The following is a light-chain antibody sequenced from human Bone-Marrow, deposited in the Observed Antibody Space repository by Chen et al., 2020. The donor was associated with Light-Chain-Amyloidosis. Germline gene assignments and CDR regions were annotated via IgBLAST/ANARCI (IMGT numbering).Light chain of an antibody. CDR3: SSYTSSSTRV. J-gene: IGLJ3*02. V-gene: IGLV2-8*01. CDR2: EVT. CDR1: SSDVGTYNY. Sequence: QSALTQLPSASGSPGQSVTISCTGTSSDVGTYNYVSWYQQHPGKAPRHIIYEVTKRPSGVPDRFSGSKSGVTASLTISGLQAEDEADYFCSSYTSSSTRVFGGGTKLTVL.